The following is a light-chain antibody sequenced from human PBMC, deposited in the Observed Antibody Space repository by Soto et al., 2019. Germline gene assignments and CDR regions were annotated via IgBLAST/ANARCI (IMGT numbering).Light chain of an antibody. CDR2: DVN. V-gene: IGLV2-14*01. Sequence: QSALTQPPSVSGSPGQSIAISCTGSSSDIGDYNYVSWYQQHPGKAPKLIIYDVNNRPSGVSNRFSGSMSGNTASLTISGLQPEDEAEYYCSSYTGSSTEVFGGGTKLTVL. J-gene: IGLJ2*01. CDR3: SSYTGSSTEV. CDR1: SSDIGDYNY.